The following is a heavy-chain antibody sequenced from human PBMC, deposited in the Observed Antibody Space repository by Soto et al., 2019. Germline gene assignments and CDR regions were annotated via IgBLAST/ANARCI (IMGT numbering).Heavy chain of an antibody. Sequence: QVQLVQSGAEVKKPGASVKVSCKASGYTFTSYYMHWVRQAPGQGLECMGISNPSGGSTSYAQKFKGRVTMTRDTSTSTVYMERSSLRSEDTAVYYCARASRGYYASSGYYYRHFDYWVQGTLVTVSS. CDR3: ARASRGYYASSGYYYRHFDY. J-gene: IGHJ4*02. CDR1: GYTFTSYY. CDR2: SNPSGGST. V-gene: IGHV1-46*01. D-gene: IGHD3-22*01.